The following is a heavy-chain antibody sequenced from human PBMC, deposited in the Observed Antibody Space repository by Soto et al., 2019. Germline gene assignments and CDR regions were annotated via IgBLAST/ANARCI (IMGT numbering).Heavy chain of an antibody. V-gene: IGHV3-48*03. J-gene: IGHJ4*02. CDR2: ISLSGSTI. D-gene: IGHD3-3*02. CDR1: GFAFSNYE. Sequence: EVQLVESGGGLVQPGGSLRLSCAASGFAFSNYEMNWVRQAPGKGLEWVSYISLSGSTIYYADSVKGRFTISRDDAKNSLYLQMNSLRADDTAVYYCARKSFSASPNFFDYWGQGTLVTVSS. CDR3: ARKSFSASPNFFDY.